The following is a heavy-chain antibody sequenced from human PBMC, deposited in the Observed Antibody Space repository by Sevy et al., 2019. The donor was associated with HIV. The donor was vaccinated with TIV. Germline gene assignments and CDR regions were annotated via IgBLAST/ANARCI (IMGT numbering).Heavy chain of an antibody. CDR2: ISRSGIST. CDR1: GFSFSSYA. V-gene: IGHV3-23*01. CDR3: AKGIGYSGYETDY. Sequence: GGSLRLSCAASGFSFSSYAMSWVRQAPGKGLEWVSAISRSGISTYYADSVKGRFTISRDNSKNTLYLQMNNLRAEDRAVFDCAKGIGYSGYETDYWGQGALVTVSS. J-gene: IGHJ4*02. D-gene: IGHD5-12*01.